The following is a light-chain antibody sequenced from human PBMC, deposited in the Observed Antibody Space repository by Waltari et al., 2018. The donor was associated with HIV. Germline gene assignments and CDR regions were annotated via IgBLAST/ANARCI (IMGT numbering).Light chain of an antibody. J-gene: IGLJ3*02. CDR2: VFT. Sequence: QSALTQPASVSGSPGQSITVSCTGTSSDVGTYDLVSWYQHHPGKAPTLIFHVFTKRPAGVSSRFSGSKSGNTASLTISGLQADDESLYYCCAFSGGRISWVFGGGTRVTVL. CDR1: SSDVGTYDL. CDR3: CAFSGGRISWV. V-gene: IGLV2-23*02.